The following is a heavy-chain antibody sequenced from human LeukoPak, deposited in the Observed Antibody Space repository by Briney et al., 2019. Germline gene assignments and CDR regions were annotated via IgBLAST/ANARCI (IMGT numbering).Heavy chain of an antibody. CDR3: ARGDRYCSGGSCYPH. Sequence: GESLKISCEASGYSFTSHWIGWVRQMPGKGLEWMGIIYPGDSDTRYSPSFQGQVTISADKSISTAYLQWSSLKASDTAMYYCARGDRYCSGGSCYPHWGQGTLVTVSS. J-gene: IGHJ4*02. V-gene: IGHV5-51*01. D-gene: IGHD2-15*01. CDR1: GYSFTSHW. CDR2: IYPGDSDT.